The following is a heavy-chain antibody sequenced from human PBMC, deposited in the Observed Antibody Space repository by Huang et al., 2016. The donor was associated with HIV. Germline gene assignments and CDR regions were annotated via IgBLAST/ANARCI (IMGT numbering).Heavy chain of an antibody. V-gene: IGHV3-11*04. CDR1: GFTLSDYY. CDR3: ARKGRDDFWSGYPDY. D-gene: IGHD3-3*01. CDR2: ISSTGNTI. J-gene: IGHJ4*02. Sequence: QVQLVESGGGLVKPGGSLRLSCAASGFTLSDYYMSWIRQAPGKGLEWVSYISSTGNTIYYPDSVKGRFTNSRDNAKNSLFLQMNSLRAEDTAIYYCARKGRDDFWSGYPDYWGQGTLVTVSS.